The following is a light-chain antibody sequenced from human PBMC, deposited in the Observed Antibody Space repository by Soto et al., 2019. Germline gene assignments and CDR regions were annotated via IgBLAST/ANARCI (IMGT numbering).Light chain of an antibody. V-gene: IGKV1-39*01. CDR1: QSISSY. Sequence: DSLVTQSPCSLSASVGDRVTITCRASQSISSYLNWYQQKPGKAPKPLIYAASSLQSGVPSRFSGSGSGTDFTLTISSLQPEDFATYYCQQSYSTPPRTFGQGTKVDIK. J-gene: IGKJ1*01. CDR3: QQSYSTPPRT. CDR2: AAS.